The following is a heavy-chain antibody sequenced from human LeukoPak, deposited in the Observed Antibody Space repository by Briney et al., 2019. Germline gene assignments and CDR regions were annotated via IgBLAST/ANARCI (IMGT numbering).Heavy chain of an antibody. V-gene: IGHV3-23*01. CDR1: GFTFSNYA. J-gene: IGHJ4*02. Sequence: GGSLRLSCAASGFTFSNYAMNWVRQAPGKGLEWVSSISSNGRSTYYADSVKGRFTISRDNSKTTVFLQMNSLRADDTAVYYCAKAKTIFGVVTDYWGQGTLVTVSS. CDR3: AKAKTIFGVVTDY. D-gene: IGHD3-3*01. CDR2: ISSNGRST.